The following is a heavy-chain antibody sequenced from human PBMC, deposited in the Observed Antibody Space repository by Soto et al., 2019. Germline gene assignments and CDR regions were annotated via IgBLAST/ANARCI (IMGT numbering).Heavy chain of an antibody. J-gene: IGHJ4*02. CDR2: ISHDVTYE. V-gene: IGHV3-30*18. Sequence: QVQLVESGGGVVQPGRSLRLSCAASGFTFGTYGMQWVRQAPGNYLEWVAVISHDVTYEYYADFMKGLFALSRDNFKKTVFLQLNSLGVDDKAVCYCAKCHEVNFDYLLRYWGQGTLVTVSS. D-gene: IGHD3-9*01. CDR1: GFTFGTYG. CDR3: AKCHEVNFDYLLRY.